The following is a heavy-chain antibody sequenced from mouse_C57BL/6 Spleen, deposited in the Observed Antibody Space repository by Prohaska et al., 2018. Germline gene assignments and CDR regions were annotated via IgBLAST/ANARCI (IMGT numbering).Heavy chain of an antibody. V-gene: IGHV1-15*01. CDR1: GYTFTDYE. CDR2: IDPETGGT. Sequence: QVQLQQSGAELVRPGASVTLSCKASGYTFTDYEMHWVKQTPVHGLAWIGAIDPETGGTAYHQKFKGKAILTADKSSSTAYMELRSLTSEDSAVYYCTRSNYYGRSPSYFDVWGTGTTVTVSS. CDR3: TRSNYYGRSPSYFDV. J-gene: IGHJ1*03. D-gene: IGHD1-1*01.